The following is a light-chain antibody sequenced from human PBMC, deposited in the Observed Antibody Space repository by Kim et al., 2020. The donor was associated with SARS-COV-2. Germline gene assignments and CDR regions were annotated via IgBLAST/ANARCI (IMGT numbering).Light chain of an antibody. V-gene: IGKV3-15*01. J-gene: IGKJ4*01. CDR3: QQYSHWPLT. CDR2: GAS. Sequence: EIVMTRSPDTLSVSPGERATLSCRASQSVSSNLAWYQQKPGQAPRLLIYGASTRATGIPGRFSGSGSGTEFTLTISSLQSEDFAVYYCQQYSHWPLTFGGGTKVDIK. CDR1: QSVSSN.